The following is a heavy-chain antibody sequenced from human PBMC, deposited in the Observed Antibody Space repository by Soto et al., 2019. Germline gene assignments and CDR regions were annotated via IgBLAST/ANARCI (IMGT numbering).Heavy chain of an antibody. D-gene: IGHD1-1*01. J-gene: IGHJ4*02. CDR3: EKERTRRLDE. V-gene: IGHV3-30*18. CDR2: ISYDGNNK. Sequence: GGSLILSCAASGFTFGSYGMHWVRQAPGKGLEWVAVISYDGNNKYYADSVKGRLTISRDNSKNMVSLQMNSLRAEDTAVYYWEKERTRRLDEWGQG. CDR1: GFTFGSYG.